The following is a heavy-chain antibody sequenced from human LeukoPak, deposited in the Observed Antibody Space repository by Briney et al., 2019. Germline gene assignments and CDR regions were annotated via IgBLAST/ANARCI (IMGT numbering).Heavy chain of an antibody. CDR1: GGTFSSYA. CDR3: ARLYSRNTLDY. V-gene: IGHV1-69*04. Sequence: ASVKVSCKASGGTFSSYAISWVRQAPGQGLEWMGRIIPILGIANYAQKFQGRATITADKSTSTAYMELSSLRSEDTAVYYCARLYSRNTLDYWGQGTLVTVSS. CDR2: IIPILGIA. J-gene: IGHJ4*02. D-gene: IGHD2-15*01.